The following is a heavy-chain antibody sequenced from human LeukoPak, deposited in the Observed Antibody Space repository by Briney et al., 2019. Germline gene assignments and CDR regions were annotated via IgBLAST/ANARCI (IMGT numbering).Heavy chain of an antibody. D-gene: IGHD7-27*01. Sequence: GASVKVSCKASGYTVTCYYMHWVGQAGGQGVEGLASITPNSGGTNYAQKFQGRVTMTRDTSISTASLELIRLRSDDTAVYYCARDPGDPPRFDYWGQGTLLTVSS. J-gene: IGHJ4*02. CDR3: ARDPGDPPRFDY. CDR1: GYTVTCYY. V-gene: IGHV1-2*02. CDR2: ITPNSGGT.